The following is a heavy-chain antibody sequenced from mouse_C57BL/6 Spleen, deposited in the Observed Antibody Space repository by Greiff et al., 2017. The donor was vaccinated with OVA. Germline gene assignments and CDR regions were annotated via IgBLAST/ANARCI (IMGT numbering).Heavy chain of an antibody. CDR2: IYPRSGNT. D-gene: IGHD2-3*01. CDR3: ARRGDGYFY. Sequence: QVHVKQSGAELARPGASVKLSCKASGYTFTSYGISWVKQRTGQGLEWIGEIYPRSGNTYYNEKFKGKATLTADKSSSTAYMELRSLTSEDSAVYFCARRGDGYFYWGQGTSVTVSS. CDR1: GYTFTSYG. V-gene: IGHV1-81*01. J-gene: IGHJ4*01.